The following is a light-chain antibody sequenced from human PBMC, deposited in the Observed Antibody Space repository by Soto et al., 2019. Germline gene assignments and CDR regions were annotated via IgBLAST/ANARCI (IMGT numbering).Light chain of an antibody. Sequence: EIVLTQSPATLSLSPGERATLSCRASQSVSSYLAWYQQKPGQAPRLLIYDASNRATGIPARFSGSGSGTDFTLTISSLEPEDFAVYYCQQRSNWRALTFGGGTKTEIK. CDR2: DAS. CDR1: QSVSSY. J-gene: IGKJ4*01. CDR3: QQRSNWRALT. V-gene: IGKV3-11*01.